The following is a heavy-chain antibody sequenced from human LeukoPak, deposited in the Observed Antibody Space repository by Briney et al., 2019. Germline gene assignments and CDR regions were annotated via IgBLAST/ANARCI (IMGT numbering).Heavy chain of an antibody. CDR3: AKTRVAAAGTGFDY. J-gene: IGHJ4*02. V-gene: IGHV4-31*03. D-gene: IGHD6-13*01. CDR2: IYYSGST. Sequence: SETLSLTCTVSGGSISSGGYYWSWTRQHPGKGLEWIGYIYYSGSTYYNPSLKSRVTISVDTSKNQFSLKLSSVTAADTAVYYCAKTRVAAAGTGFDYWGQGTLVTVSS. CDR1: GGSISSGGYY.